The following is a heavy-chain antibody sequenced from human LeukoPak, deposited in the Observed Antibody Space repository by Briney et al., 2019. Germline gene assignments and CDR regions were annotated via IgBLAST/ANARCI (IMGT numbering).Heavy chain of an antibody. Sequence: AGGSLRLSCAASGFTFINYAMTWVRQAPGKGMEGVSAISGSGNSTYYPDYVKGRFSISRDNSKNTLYLQISSLRAEDTAVYYCAKTLVGATSGPDYYFVSWGQGTLVTVSS. CDR3: AKTLVGATSGPDYYFVS. J-gene: IGHJ4*02. CDR1: GFTFINYA. V-gene: IGHV3-23*01. D-gene: IGHD1-26*01. CDR2: ISGSGNST.